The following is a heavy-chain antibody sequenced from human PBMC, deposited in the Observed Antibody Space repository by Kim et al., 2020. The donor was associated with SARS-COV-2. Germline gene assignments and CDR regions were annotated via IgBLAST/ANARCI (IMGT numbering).Heavy chain of an antibody. D-gene: IGHD3-10*01. CDR1: GYTFTSYA. CDR2: INAGNGNT. Sequence: ASVKVSCKASGYTFTSYAMHWVRQAPGQRLEWMGWINAGNGNTKYSQKFQGRVTITRDTSASTAYMELSSLRSEDTAVYYCARVNPQWFGERQSLWFDPWGQGTLVTVSS. V-gene: IGHV1-3*01. J-gene: IGHJ5*02. CDR3: ARVNPQWFGERQSLWFDP.